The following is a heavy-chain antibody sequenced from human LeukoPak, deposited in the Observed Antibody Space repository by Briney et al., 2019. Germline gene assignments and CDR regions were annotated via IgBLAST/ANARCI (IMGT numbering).Heavy chain of an antibody. CDR2: MYYSGST. CDR1: GGSISSYY. Sequence: SETLSLTCTVSGGSISSYYWSWVRQPPGKGLEWIGYMYYSGSTNYNPSLTSRVTISVDTSKNQFSLKLSSVTAADSAVYYCAGERNSALDVWGKGTTVTVSS. CDR3: AGERNSALDV. D-gene: IGHD3-10*01. J-gene: IGHJ6*04. V-gene: IGHV4-59*01.